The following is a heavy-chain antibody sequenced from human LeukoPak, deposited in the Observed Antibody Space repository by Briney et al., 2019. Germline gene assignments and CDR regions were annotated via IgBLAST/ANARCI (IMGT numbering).Heavy chain of an antibody. Sequence: SQTLSLTCAISGDSVSSNTAAWYWIRQSPSRGLEWLGRTYYRSKWTYEYAESVRSRITINVDASKNQFSLHLNSVTPEDTAVYYCARDPSDDQGFDCWGQGTLVTVSS. J-gene: IGHJ5*01. D-gene: IGHD3-3*01. CDR1: GDSVSSNTAA. CDR3: ARDPSDDQGFDC. CDR2: TYYRSKWTY. V-gene: IGHV6-1*01.